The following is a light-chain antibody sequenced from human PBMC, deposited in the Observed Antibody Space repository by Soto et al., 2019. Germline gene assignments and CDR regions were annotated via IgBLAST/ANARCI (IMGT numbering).Light chain of an antibody. CDR1: QRISNY. CDR3: QQSYSTPRT. V-gene: IGKV1-39*01. Sequence: DLQLTQSPSSLSASVGDRAAITCRASQRISNYLNWYQQKPGKAPKLLIYAASTLQSGVPSRFSGSGSGTAFTLTISSLQPEDFATYYCQQSYSTPRTFGQGTKVDIK. CDR2: AAS. J-gene: IGKJ1*01.